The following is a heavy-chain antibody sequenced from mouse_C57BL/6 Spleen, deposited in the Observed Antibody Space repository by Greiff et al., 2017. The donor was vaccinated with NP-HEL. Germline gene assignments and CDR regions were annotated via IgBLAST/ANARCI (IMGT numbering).Heavy chain of an antibody. D-gene: IGHD1-1*01. V-gene: IGHV1-72*01. CDR1: GYTLTSYW. J-gene: IGHJ2*01. Sequence: VQLQQSGAELVKPGASVKLSCKASGYTLTSYWMHWVKQRPGRGLEWIGRIDPNSGGTKYNEKFKSKATLTVDKPSSTAYMQLSSLTSEDSAVYYCARHYYGSSLYFDYWGQGTTLTVSS. CDR2: IDPNSGGT. CDR3: ARHYYGSSLYFDY.